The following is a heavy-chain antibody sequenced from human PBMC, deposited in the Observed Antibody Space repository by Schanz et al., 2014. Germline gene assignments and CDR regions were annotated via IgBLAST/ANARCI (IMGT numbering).Heavy chain of an antibody. CDR3: ARGTDWNLHY. CDR1: GFTFSDHY. D-gene: IGHD1-1*01. J-gene: IGHJ4*02. Sequence: EVQLVESGGGLVQPGGSLRLSCAASGFTFSDHYMDWVRQGTGKGLEWVSTIGYLGDTYYPDSVKGRFTVSRDSGQNSLYLQMNSLRAGDTAVYYCARGTDWNLHYWGQGALVTVSS. V-gene: IGHV3-13*01. CDR2: IGYLGDT.